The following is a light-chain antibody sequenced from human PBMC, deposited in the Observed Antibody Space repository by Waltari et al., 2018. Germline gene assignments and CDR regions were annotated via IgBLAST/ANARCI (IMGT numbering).Light chain of an antibody. CDR3: CSYAGSRV. Sequence: QSALTQPASVSGSPGQSITISCTGTSSDVGSYNLVSWYQQNPGKAPKLMIYEVSKRPSGVSTRFSGSKSGNTASLTISGLQAEDEADYYCCSYAGSRVFGGGTKLTVL. CDR1: SSDVGSYNL. J-gene: IGLJ3*02. CDR2: EVS. V-gene: IGLV2-23*02.